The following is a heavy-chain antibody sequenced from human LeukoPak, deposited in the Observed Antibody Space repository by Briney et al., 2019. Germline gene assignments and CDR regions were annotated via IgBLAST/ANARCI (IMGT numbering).Heavy chain of an antibody. Sequence: SETLSLTCAVYGGSFSGYYWSWIRQPPGKGLEWIGYIYYSGSTNYNPSLKSRVTISVDTSRNQFSLKLSSVTAADTAVYYCARQYGDFPYYYYYGMDVWGQGTTVTVSS. CDR3: ARQYGDFPYYYYYGMDV. CDR2: IYYSGST. V-gene: IGHV4-59*08. D-gene: IGHD4-17*01. J-gene: IGHJ6*02. CDR1: GGSFSGYY.